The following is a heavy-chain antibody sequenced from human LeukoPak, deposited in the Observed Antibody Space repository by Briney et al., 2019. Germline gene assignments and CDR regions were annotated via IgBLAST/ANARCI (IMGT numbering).Heavy chain of an antibody. V-gene: IGHV1-69*10. CDR2: IVTMIDLA. Sequence: ASVNFSCKASGGTFSRPAISWVRRAPGQGFEWMGRIVTMIDLATYAQKFEGRVTITADKSTGTAYMELSSLRSEDTAVYYCARVIYFDDNGDATYYYPMDVWGQGTTVTVSS. D-gene: IGHD2-8*01. CDR3: ARVIYFDDNGDATYYYPMDV. J-gene: IGHJ6*02. CDR1: GGTFSRPA.